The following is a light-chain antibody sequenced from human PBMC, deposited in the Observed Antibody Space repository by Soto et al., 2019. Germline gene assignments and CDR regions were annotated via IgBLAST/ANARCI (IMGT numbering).Light chain of an antibody. CDR3: QQYFTSPWT. Sequence: DIVMTQSPDSLAVSLDERATFNCKSSQSILDRSKNKYYLAWYQQKSGQPPKLLIYWASLREFGVPDRFTGSGSGTDFTLTISSLQAEDVAVYYCQQYFTSPWTFDQGTKVEI. CDR2: WAS. V-gene: IGKV4-1*01. J-gene: IGKJ1*01. CDR1: QSILDRSKNKYY.